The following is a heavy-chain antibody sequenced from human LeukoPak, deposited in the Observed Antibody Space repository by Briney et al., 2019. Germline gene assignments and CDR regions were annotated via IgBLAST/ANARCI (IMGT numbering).Heavy chain of an antibody. CDR2: INHSGST. CDR3: QSRFLEWLLDY. Sequence: PSETLSLTCAVYGGSFSGYYWSWIRQPPGKGLEWIGEINHSGSTNYNPSLKSRVTISVDTSKNQFSLKLSSVTAADTAVYYCQSRFLEWLLDYWGQGTLVTVSS. V-gene: IGHV4-34*01. D-gene: IGHD3-3*01. J-gene: IGHJ4*02. CDR1: GGSFSGYY.